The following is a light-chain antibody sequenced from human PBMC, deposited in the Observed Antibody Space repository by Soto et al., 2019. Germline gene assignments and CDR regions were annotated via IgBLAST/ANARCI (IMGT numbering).Light chain of an antibody. V-gene: IGLV1-40*01. Sequence: QSVLPQPPSVSGAPGQRVTISCTGSSSNIGAGYDVHWYQQLPGTAPKLLIYGNSNRPSGVPDRFSGSKSGTSASLAITGLQAEDEADYYCQSYDSSLSGYVFGTVTKVPVL. CDR3: QSYDSSLSGYV. CDR2: GNS. CDR1: SSNIGAGYD. J-gene: IGLJ1*01.